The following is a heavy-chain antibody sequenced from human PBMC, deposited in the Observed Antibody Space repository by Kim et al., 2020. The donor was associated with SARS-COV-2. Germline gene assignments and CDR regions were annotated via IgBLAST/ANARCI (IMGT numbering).Heavy chain of an antibody. CDR2: ISYDGSNK. D-gene: IGHD3-22*01. V-gene: IGHV3-30*18. CDR3: AKDQGTYYDTFYYYYGM. J-gene: IGHJ6*01. CDR1: GFTFSSYG. Sequence: GGSLRLSCAASGFTFSSYGMHWVRQAPGKGLEWVAVISYDGSNKYYADSVKGRFTISRDNSKNTLYLQMNSLRAEDTAVYYCAKDQGTYYDTFYYYYGM.